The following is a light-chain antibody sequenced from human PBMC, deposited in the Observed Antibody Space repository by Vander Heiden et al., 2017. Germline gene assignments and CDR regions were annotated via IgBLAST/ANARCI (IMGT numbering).Light chain of an antibody. CDR3: CSYAGSSTFVV. V-gene: IGLV2-23*02. CDR1: SSDVGSYNL. J-gene: IGLJ2*01. CDR2: EVS. Sequence: QSALTQPASVSGSPGQSITISCTGTSSDVGSYNLVSWYQQHPGKAPKLMIYEVSKRPSGVSNRFSGSKSGNTASLTISGLQAEDEADYYCCSYAGSSTFVVFGGGTKLKVL.